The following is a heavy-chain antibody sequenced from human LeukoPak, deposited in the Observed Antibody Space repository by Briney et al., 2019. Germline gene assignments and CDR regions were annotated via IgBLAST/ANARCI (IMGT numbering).Heavy chain of an antibody. CDR2: IYSGGST. V-gene: IGHV3-53*01. CDR3: AREGGEGDDSSGYYQDY. J-gene: IGHJ4*02. CDR1: GFTVSSNY. Sequence: GGSLRLSCAASGFTVSSNYMSWVRQAPGKGLEWVSVIYSGGSTYYADSVKGRFTISRDNSKNTLYLQMNSLRAEDTAVYYCAREGGEGDDSSGYYQDYLGQGTLVNGSS. D-gene: IGHD3-22*01.